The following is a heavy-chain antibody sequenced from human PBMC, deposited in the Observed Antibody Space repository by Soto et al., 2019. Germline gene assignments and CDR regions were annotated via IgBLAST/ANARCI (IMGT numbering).Heavy chain of an antibody. CDR1: GYTFTSYG. D-gene: IGHD3-16*02. J-gene: IGHJ4*02. Sequence: QVPLVQSGAEVKKPGASVKVSCKASGYTFTSYGISWVRQAPGQGLEWMGWISAYNGNTNYAQKLQGRVTMTTDTSTSTAYMELRSLRSDDTAVYYCARVTYDYVWGSYRYYYFDYWGQGTLVTVSS. CDR2: ISAYNGNT. V-gene: IGHV1-18*01. CDR3: ARVTYDYVWGSYRYYYFDY.